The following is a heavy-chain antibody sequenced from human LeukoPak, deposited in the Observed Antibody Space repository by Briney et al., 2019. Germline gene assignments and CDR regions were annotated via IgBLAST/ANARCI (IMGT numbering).Heavy chain of an antibody. CDR2: IYYSGST. J-gene: IGHJ4*02. Sequence: SETLSLTCTVSGGSISSYYWSWIRQPPGKGLEWIGYIYYSGSTNYNPSLKSRVTISVGTSKNQFSLKLSSVTAADTAVYYCAREGFGLDYWGQGTLVTVSS. D-gene: IGHD3-16*01. CDR1: GGSISSYY. V-gene: IGHV4-59*01. CDR3: AREGFGLDY.